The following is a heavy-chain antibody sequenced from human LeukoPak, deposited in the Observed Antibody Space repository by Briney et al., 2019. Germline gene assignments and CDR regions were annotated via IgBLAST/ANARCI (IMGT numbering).Heavy chain of an antibody. J-gene: IGHJ4*02. CDR3: ARLVNAGPLDY. V-gene: IGHV5-51*01. CDR1: GYSFTHYW. D-gene: IGHD1-1*01. CDR2: IFPTDSDT. Sequence: GESLKISCKGSGYSFTHYWIGWVRQMPGRGLEWMGIIFPTDSDTRYSPSFQGQVTISADESISTAYLQWSSLKASDTAVYYCARLVNAGPLDYWGQGTLVTVSS.